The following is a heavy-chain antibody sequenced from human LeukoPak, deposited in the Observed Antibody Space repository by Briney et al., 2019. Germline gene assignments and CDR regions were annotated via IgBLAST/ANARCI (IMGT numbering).Heavy chain of an antibody. D-gene: IGHD6-19*01. V-gene: IGHV1-18*01. J-gene: IGHJ4*02. CDR3: ARSLSSGWYPNFDY. CDR1: GYTFTNYG. Sequence: ASVKVSCKASGYTFTNYGISWVRQAPGQGLEWMGWISAYNGNTKYAQKLQGRVTMTTDTSTNTAYMELRSLRSDDTAVYYCARSLSSGWYPNFDYWGQGTLVTVSS. CDR2: ISAYNGNT.